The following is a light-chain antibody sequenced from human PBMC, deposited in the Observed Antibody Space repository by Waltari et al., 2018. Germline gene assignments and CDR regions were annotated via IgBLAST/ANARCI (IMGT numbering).Light chain of an antibody. CDR1: GSNIRAGYA. V-gene: IGLV1-40*01. CDR2: GTN. Sequence: QSVLTQPPSVSGAPGQRVTISCTGSGSNIRAGYAVYCYRQLPGKAPTLLIYGTNTRPLGVPDRFCGSQSGTSASLAIVGLQADDEADYYCQSYDTSLSVVFGGGTKLTVL. CDR3: QSYDTSLSVV. J-gene: IGLJ2*01.